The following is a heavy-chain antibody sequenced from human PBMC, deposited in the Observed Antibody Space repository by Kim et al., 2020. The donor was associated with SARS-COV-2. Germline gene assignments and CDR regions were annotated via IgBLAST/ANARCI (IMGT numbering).Heavy chain of an antibody. D-gene: IGHD6-13*01. CDR1: GGSISSSSYH. Sequence: SETLSLTCTVSGGSISSSSYHWGWIRQPPGKGLEWIGSIYYSGSTYYNPSLKSRVTISVDTSNNQFSLKLSSVTAADTAVCYCARLGSSWFFDYWGQGTMVTVSS. CDR3: ARLGSSWFFDY. V-gene: IGHV4-39*01. J-gene: IGHJ4*02. CDR2: IYYSGST.